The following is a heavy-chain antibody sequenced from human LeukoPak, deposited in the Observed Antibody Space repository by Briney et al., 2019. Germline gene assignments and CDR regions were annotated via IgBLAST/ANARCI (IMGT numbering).Heavy chain of an antibody. CDR3: AREDVYSSSWGCWFDP. D-gene: IGHD6-13*01. V-gene: IGHV4-59*11. J-gene: IGHJ5*02. CDR1: GRSITSHY. CDR2: IYYSGST. Sequence: KAADTLSLTRTLSGRSITSHYWSWTRQPPGKGLECIAYIYYSGSTNYNPCLKSRVTISVDTFKNQFSLKLSSVTAADTAVYYCAREDVYSSSWGCWFDPWGQGTMVTVSS.